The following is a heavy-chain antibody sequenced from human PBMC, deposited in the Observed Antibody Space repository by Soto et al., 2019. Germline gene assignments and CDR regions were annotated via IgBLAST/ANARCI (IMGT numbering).Heavy chain of an antibody. CDR3: ASTSPYGSGSYYTGAYYYYGMDV. J-gene: IGHJ6*02. V-gene: IGHV4-61*01. CDR1: GGSVSSGSYY. Sequence: SETLSLTCTVSGGSVSSGSYYWSWIRQPPGKGLEWIGYIYYSGSTNYNPSLKSRVTISVDTSKNQFSLKLSSVTAADTAVYYCASTSPYGSGSYYTGAYYYYGMDVWGQGTTVTVSS. D-gene: IGHD3-10*01. CDR2: IYYSGST.